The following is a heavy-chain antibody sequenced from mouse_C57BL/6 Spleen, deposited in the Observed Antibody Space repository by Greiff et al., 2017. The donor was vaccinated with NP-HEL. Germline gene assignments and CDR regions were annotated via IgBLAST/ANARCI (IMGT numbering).Heavy chain of an antibody. CDR3: ARRGVGADY. J-gene: IGHJ2*01. D-gene: IGHD1-1*01. V-gene: IGHV1-55*01. CDR2: IYPGSGST. CDR1: GYTFTSYW. Sequence: QVQLQQPGAELVKPGASVKMSCKASGYTFTSYWITWVKQRPGQGLEWIGDIYPGSGSTNYNEKFKSKATLTVDTSSSTAYMQLSSLASEDYAVDYCARRGVGADYWGQGTTLTVSS.